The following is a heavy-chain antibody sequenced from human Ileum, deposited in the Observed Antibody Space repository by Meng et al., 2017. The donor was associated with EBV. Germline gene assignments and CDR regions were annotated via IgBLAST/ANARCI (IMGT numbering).Heavy chain of an antibody. J-gene: IGHJ4*02. V-gene: IGHV4-4*02. CDR1: GGSISRSNW. CDR3: ARDPTGGEDHQRV. CDR2: IYHSGIT. Sequence: GPGLSKPSGPLSPTCAVPGGSISRSNWWSWVRQPPGKGLEWIGKIYHSGITIYNPSLKSRVTMSVDNSKNQFSLKLNSMTAADTAVYYCARDPTGGEDHQRVWGQGTLVTVSS. D-gene: IGHD1-14*01.